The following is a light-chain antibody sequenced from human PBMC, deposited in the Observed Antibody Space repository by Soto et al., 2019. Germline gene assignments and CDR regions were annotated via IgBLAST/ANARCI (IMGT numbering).Light chain of an antibody. CDR1: QGVSSN. CDR3: QQYNNWPQT. Sequence: EIVMTQSPATLSVSPGERATLSCRASQGVSSNLAWYQQKPGQAPTLVIYGASTRATGIPARFSGSGSGTEFTLTFSGLHSEDFAVYYCQQYNNWPQTFGQGTKVDLK. J-gene: IGKJ1*01. CDR2: GAS. V-gene: IGKV3-15*01.